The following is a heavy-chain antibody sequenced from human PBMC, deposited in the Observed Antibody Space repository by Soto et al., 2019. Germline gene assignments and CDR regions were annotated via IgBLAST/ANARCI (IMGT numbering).Heavy chain of an antibody. Sequence: GASVKVSCKASGGAFGSYTSSWVRHAPGQGLEWMGRIIPILGIANYAQKFQGRVTITADKSTSTAYMELSSLRSEDTAVYYCASCGSGGSCYSSEYFQHWGQGTLVPVSP. CDR1: GGAFGSYT. D-gene: IGHD2-15*01. CDR3: ASCGSGGSCYSSEYFQH. CDR2: IIPILGIA. V-gene: IGHV1-69*02. J-gene: IGHJ1*01.